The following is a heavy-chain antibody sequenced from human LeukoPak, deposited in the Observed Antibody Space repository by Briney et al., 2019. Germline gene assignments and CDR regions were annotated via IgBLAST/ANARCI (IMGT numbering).Heavy chain of an antibody. J-gene: IGHJ4*02. CDR1: GFTVSNNY. Sequence: GGSLRLSCVASGFTVSNNYMTWVRQAPGKGLEWVSLIYSDGSTYYADSVKGRFTISRDGSKNTLYLQMNSLRAEDTAVYYCARAKSGSYLDYWGQGTLVTVSS. V-gene: IGHV3-53*01. D-gene: IGHD1-26*01. CDR2: IYSDGST. CDR3: ARAKSGSYLDY.